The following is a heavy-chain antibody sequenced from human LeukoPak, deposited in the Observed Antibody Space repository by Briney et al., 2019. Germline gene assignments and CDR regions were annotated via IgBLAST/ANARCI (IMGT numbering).Heavy chain of an antibody. Sequence: SETLSLTCTVSGGSISSSSYYWGWIRQPPGKGLEWIGSIYYSGSTYDNPSLKSRVTISVDTSKNQFSLKLSSVTAADTAVYYCASLVYGPYYFDYWGQGTLVTVSS. CDR2: IYYSGST. D-gene: IGHD5/OR15-5a*01. CDR3: ASLVYGPYYFDY. J-gene: IGHJ4*02. CDR1: GGSISSSSYY. V-gene: IGHV4-39*07.